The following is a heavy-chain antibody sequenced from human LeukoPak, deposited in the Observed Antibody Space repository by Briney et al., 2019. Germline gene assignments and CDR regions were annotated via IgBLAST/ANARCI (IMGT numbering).Heavy chain of an antibody. D-gene: IGHD5-24*01. CDR2: VTPNSGIT. J-gene: IGHJ2*01. CDR1: GYTFTSYD. CDR3: ARGRDGYNSGYLDL. V-gene: IGHV1-8*03. Sequence: ASVKVSCKASGYTFTSYDINWVRQATGPGLERMGWVTPNSGITGYAQKFQGRVTITRNTSITTAYMELSSLRSEDTAVYYCARGRDGYNSGYLDLWGRGTLVTVSS.